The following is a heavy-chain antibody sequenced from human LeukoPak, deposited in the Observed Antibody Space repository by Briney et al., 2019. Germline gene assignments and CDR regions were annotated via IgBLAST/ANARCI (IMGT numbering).Heavy chain of an antibody. Sequence: GASVKVSCKVSGYTLTELSMHWVRQAPGKGLEWMGGFDPEDGETIYAQKFQGRVTMTEDTSTDTAYMELSSLRSEDTAVYYCARIHYYDSSGYDYYYYGMDVWGQGTTVTVSS. CDR1: GYTLTELS. J-gene: IGHJ6*02. CDR3: ARIHYYDSSGYDYYYYGMDV. V-gene: IGHV1-24*01. D-gene: IGHD3-22*01. CDR2: FDPEDGET.